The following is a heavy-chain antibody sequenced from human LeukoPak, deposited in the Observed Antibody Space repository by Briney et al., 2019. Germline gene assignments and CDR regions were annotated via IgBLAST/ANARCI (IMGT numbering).Heavy chain of an antibody. Sequence: GGSLRLSCAASGFTFSSHELTWVRQAPNKGLEWVSAISGSGERTHYAGSVKGRFTISRDNSRNILYLQMNNLGAEDTAIYYCAKDSAPGIAADDYWGQGTLVTVSS. CDR2: ISGSGERT. CDR3: AKDSAPGIAADDY. J-gene: IGHJ4*02. D-gene: IGHD6-13*01. V-gene: IGHV3-23*01. CDR1: GFTFSSHE.